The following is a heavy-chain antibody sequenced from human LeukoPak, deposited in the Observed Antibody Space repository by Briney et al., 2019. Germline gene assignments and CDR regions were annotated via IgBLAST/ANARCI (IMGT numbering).Heavy chain of an antibody. D-gene: IGHD7-27*01. CDR3: AKGQLTGNLDY. V-gene: IGHV3-33*06. CDR2: IWYDGSNK. J-gene: IGHJ4*02. CDR1: GFTFSSYG. Sequence: GGSLRLSCAASGFTFSSYGMHWVRQAPGKGLEWVAVIWYDGSNKYYADSVKGRFTISRDNSKNTLYLQMNSLRTEDTAVYYCAKGQLTGNLDYWGQGTLVTVSS.